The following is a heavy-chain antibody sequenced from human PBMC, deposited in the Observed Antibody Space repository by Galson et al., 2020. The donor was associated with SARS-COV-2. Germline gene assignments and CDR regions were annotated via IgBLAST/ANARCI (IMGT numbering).Heavy chain of an antibody. Sequence: SVKVSCKASGGTFSSYAISWVRQAPGQGLEWMGGIIPIFGTANYAQKFQGRVTITADKSTSTAYMELSSLRSEDTAVYYCARGGDIVVVPAAMGSYYFDYWGQGTLVTVSS. CDR1: GGTFSSYA. V-gene: IGHV1-69*06. D-gene: IGHD2-2*01. CDR3: ARGGDIVVVPAAMGSYYFDY. J-gene: IGHJ4*02. CDR2: IIPIFGTA.